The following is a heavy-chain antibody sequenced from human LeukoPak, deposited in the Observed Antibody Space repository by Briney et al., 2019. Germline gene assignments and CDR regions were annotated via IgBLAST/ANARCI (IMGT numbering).Heavy chain of an antibody. CDR1: GFTFSTYW. J-gene: IGHJ4*02. D-gene: IGHD1-14*01. CDR2: GSSDSTTT. Sequence: GGSLRLSCTASGFTFSTYWMQWVRQAPGKGLEWVSRGSSDSTTTTYADSVKGRFTMSRDNGKNTLYLQMNSLRAEDTAVYYCARDADGPGSLIDYWGQGTLVTVSS. CDR3: ARDADGPGSLIDY. V-gene: IGHV3-74*01.